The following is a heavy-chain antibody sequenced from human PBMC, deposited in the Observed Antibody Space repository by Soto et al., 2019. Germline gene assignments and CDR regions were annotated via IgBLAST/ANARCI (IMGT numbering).Heavy chain of an antibody. CDR1: GGSFSGYY. CDR2: IDHLGST. J-gene: IGHJ4*02. CDR3: ARPAKIWLQLNYFDY. V-gene: IGHV4-34*01. Sequence: QVQLQQWGAGLLKPSETLSLTCAVYGGSFSGYYWSWIRQPPGKGPEWIGEIDHLGSTNYNPSIPSRVAISVDTSQSQLSLKLSSVTAADTAVYYCARPAKIWLQLNYFDYWGRGTLVTVSS. D-gene: IGHD1-1*01.